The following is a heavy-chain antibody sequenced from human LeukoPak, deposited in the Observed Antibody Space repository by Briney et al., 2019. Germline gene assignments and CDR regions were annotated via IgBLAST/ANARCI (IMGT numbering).Heavy chain of an antibody. V-gene: IGHV4-4*07. CDR1: GGSISSYY. D-gene: IGHD3-10*01. J-gene: IGHJ4*02. Sequence: PSETLSLTCTVPGGSISSYYWSWIRQPAGKGLEWIGRIYPSGSTNYSPSLKSRVAMSIDTSKRQFSLKLNSVTAADTAVYYCAREDYYGSAADYWGQGTLVTVSS. CDR2: IYPSGST. CDR3: AREDYYGSAADY.